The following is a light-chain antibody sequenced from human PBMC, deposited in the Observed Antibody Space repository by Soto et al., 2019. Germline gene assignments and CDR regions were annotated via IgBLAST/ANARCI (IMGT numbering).Light chain of an antibody. Sequence: VLSQTPLSLSVTPGQPGSISGSPSQSLLRRDVKTYLYWYLQKPGQPPRLLIYEVSNRVSGVPDRFSGSGSGTDFTLKISRVQAEDVGVYYCMQYIHLPITFGQGTRLEI. CDR3: MQYIHLPIT. CDR2: EVS. V-gene: IGKV2D-29*01. CDR1: QSLLRRDVKTY. J-gene: IGKJ5*01.